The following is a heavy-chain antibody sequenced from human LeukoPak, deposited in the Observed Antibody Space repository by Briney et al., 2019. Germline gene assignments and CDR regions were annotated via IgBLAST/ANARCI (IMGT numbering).Heavy chain of an antibody. Sequence: GGSLRLSCAASGITFSYYWMHWVRQAPGKGLVWVSRIDADGSSATYADSVTGRFTISRDNAKNTLYLQMNSPRAEDTALYYCVKEAGTTLAGGFWGQGTMVSVSS. CDR2: IDADGSSA. CDR1: GITFSYYW. D-gene: IGHD1-7*01. CDR3: VKEAGTTLAGGF. V-gene: IGHV3-74*01. J-gene: IGHJ3*01.